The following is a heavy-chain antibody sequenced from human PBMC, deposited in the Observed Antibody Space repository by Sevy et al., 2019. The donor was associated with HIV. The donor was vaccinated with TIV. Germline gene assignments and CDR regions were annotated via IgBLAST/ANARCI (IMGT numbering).Heavy chain of an antibody. Sequence: GGSLRLSCAASGVTVSTNYMSWVRQAPGKGLEWGSVIYSGGTTYYADSVKGRFTISRDKSKNTLYLQMNSLRAEDTAVYYCAREFGDGYNPRYYFDYWGQGTLVTVSS. CDR3: AREFGDGYNPRYYFDY. J-gene: IGHJ4*02. V-gene: IGHV3-53*01. CDR2: IYSGGTT. D-gene: IGHD3-3*01. CDR1: GVTVSTNY.